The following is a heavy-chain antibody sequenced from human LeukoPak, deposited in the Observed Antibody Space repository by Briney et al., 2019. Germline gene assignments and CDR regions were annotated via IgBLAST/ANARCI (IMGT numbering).Heavy chain of an antibody. V-gene: IGHV3-23*01. CDR2: ISGTGGNK. CDR1: GFTFSSYW. Sequence: PGGSLRLSCAASGFTFSSYWMHWVRQAPGKGLEWVSSISGTGGNKYYADSVKGRFTISRDNSKNTLHLQMNSLRVEDTAVYYCAKLPDYSTWGGRFDPWGQGTLVTVSS. D-gene: IGHD6-13*01. J-gene: IGHJ5*02. CDR3: AKLPDYSTWGGRFDP.